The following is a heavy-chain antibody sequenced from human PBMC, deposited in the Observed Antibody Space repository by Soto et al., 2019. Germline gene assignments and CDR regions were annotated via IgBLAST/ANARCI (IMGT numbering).Heavy chain of an antibody. CDR3: ARDKMTGLFDY. CDR2: INHSGST. Sequence: QVQLQQWGAGLLKPSETLSLTCAVYGGSFSGYYWTWIRQPPGTGLEWIGEINHSGSTNYNPSLKRRVTQSVDTSKNQVSLQLTSGTAADTAVYYCARDKMTGLFDYWGQGTLVTVSS. J-gene: IGHJ4*02. CDR1: GGSFSGYY. V-gene: IGHV4-34*01.